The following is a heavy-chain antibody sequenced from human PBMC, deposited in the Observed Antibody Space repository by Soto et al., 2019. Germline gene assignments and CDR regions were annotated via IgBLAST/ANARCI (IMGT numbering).Heavy chain of an antibody. D-gene: IGHD3-22*01. CDR2: INPNSGGT. V-gene: IGHV1-2*02. CDR1: GYTFTGYY. Sequence: ASVKVSCKASGYTFTGYYMHWVRQAPGQGLEWMGWINPNSGGTNYAQKFQGRVTMTRDTSISTAYMELSRLRSDDTAVYYCARGQYYYDSSGYYFDYWGQGTLVTVS. J-gene: IGHJ4*02. CDR3: ARGQYYYDSSGYYFDY.